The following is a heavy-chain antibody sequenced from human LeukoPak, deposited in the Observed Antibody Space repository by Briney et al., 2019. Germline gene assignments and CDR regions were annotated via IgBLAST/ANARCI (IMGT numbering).Heavy chain of an antibody. CDR3: ARGVNDFWSDRGENNWFDP. D-gene: IGHD3-3*01. V-gene: IGHV4-59*01. Sequence: SETLSLTCTVSGGSISSYYWSWIRQPPGKGLEWIGYIYYSGSTNYNPSLKSRVTISVDTSKNQFSLKLSSVTAADTAVYYCARGVNDFWSDRGENNWFDPWGQGTLVTVSS. CDR1: GGSISSYY. J-gene: IGHJ5*02. CDR2: IYYSGST.